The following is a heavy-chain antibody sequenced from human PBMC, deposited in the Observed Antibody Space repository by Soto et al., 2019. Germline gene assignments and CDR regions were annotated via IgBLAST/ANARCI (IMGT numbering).Heavy chain of an antibody. D-gene: IGHD3-10*01. V-gene: IGHV1-24*01. J-gene: IGHJ3*02. Sequence: ASVKVSCKVSGYTLTELSMHWVRQAPGKGLEWMGGFDPEDGETIYAQKFQGRVTMTEDTSTDTAYMELSSLRSEDPAVYYCATDLRRFGELLYDAFDIWGQRTMVTV. CDR1: GYTLTELS. CDR2: FDPEDGET. CDR3: ATDLRRFGELLYDAFDI.